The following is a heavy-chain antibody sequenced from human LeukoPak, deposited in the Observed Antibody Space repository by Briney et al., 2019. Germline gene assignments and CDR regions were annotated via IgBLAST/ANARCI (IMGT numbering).Heavy chain of an antibody. V-gene: IGHV3-30-3*01. CDR1: GFTFSSYA. J-gene: IGHJ5*02. D-gene: IGHD3-22*01. CDR3: ARDFYDSSGYYYTYNWFDP. Sequence: QPGGSLRLSCAASGFTFSSYAMHWVRQAPGKGLEWVAVISYDGSNKYYADSVKGRFTISRDNSKNTLYLQMNSLRAEDTAVYYCARDFYDSSGYYYTYNWFDPWGQGTLVTVSS. CDR2: ISYDGSNK.